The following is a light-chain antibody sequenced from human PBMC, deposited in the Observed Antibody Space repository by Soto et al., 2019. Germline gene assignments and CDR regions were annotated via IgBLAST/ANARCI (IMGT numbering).Light chain of an antibody. J-gene: IGKJ4*02. V-gene: IGKV1-12*01. Sequence: DIQMTQSPSSVSASVGDRVTITCRASQSINNWLAWYQQAPGKDPKLLIYAAFSLQSGVTSRFSGSGSGTDFTLNSSSLQPEDFAAYYCQKANSFPLTFGGETKVESK. CDR3: QKANSFPLT. CDR1: QSINNW. CDR2: AAF.